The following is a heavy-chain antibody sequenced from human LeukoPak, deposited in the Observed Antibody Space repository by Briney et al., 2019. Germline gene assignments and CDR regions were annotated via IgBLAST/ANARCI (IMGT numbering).Heavy chain of an antibody. CDR2: INHSGST. CDR3: ARGKRVFGYYFDY. J-gene: IGHJ4*02. D-gene: IGHD6-13*01. Sequence: PSETLSLTCAVYGGSFSGYYWSWIRQPPGKGLEWIGEINHSGSTNYNPSLKSRVTISVDTSKNQFSPKLSSVTAADTAVYYCARGKRVFGYYFDYWGQGTLVTVSS. CDR1: GGSFSGYY. V-gene: IGHV4-34*01.